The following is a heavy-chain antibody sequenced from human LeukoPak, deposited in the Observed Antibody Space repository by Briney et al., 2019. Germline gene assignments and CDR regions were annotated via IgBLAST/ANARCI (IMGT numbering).Heavy chain of an antibody. CDR2: ITDCGGST. J-gene: IGHJ4*02. V-gene: IGHV3-23*01. D-gene: IGHD5-18*01. CDR1: GFTFRNSA. Sequence: GGSLRLSCAASGFTFRNSAMRWVRQAPGKGLEWVSAITDCGGSTYYADSVKGRFTISRDNSKNALYLEMDSLRADDTAVYYCASGSSSARPYYFDGWGRGTLVTVSS. CDR3: ASGSSSARPYYFDG.